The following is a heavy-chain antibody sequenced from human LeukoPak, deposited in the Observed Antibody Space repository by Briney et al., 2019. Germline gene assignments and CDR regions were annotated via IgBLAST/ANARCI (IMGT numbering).Heavy chain of an antibody. D-gene: IGHD2-15*01. Sequence: ASVKVSCKASGYTFTSYDINWVRQAPGQGLEWMGWISAYNGNTNYAQKLQGRVTMTTDTSTSTAYMELRSLRSDDTAVYYCARGGYCSGGSCPTRINNWFDPWGQGTLVTVSS. CDR2: ISAYNGNT. V-gene: IGHV1-18*01. CDR1: GYTFTSYD. J-gene: IGHJ5*02. CDR3: ARGGYCSGGSCPTRINNWFDP.